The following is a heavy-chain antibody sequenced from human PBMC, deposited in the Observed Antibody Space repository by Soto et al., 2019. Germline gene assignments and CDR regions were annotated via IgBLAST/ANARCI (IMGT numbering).Heavy chain of an antibody. Sequence: SETLSLTCTVSGGSISSGGYYWSWIRQHPGKGLEWIGYIYYSGSTYYNPSLKSRVTISVDTSKNQFSLKLSSVTAADTAVYYCAREVSGYGGFDYWGQGTLVTVSS. CDR2: IYYSGST. V-gene: IGHV4-31*03. J-gene: IGHJ4*02. CDR3: AREVSGYGGFDY. CDR1: GGSISSGGYY. D-gene: IGHD6-25*01.